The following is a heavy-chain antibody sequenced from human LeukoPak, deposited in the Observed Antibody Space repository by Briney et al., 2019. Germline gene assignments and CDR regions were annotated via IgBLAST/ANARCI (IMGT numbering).Heavy chain of an antibody. CDR3: AKEGIMLRWYRRPSDTYYFDY. CDR2: MRWNSGSI. Sequence: LSGGSLRLSCAASGLILSSYAMNWVRHARGKGLEWVSGMRWNSGSIGYANSVKGRFTISRDNAKNSLYLQMNSLRAEDTALYYCAKEGIMLRWYRRPSDTYYFDYWGQGTLVTVSS. V-gene: IGHV3-9*01. J-gene: IGHJ4*02. D-gene: IGHD4-23*01. CDR1: GLILSSYA.